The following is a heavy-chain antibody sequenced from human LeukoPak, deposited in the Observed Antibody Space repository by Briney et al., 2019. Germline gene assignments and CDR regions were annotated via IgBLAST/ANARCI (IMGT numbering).Heavy chain of an antibody. Sequence: GESLRISCQGSGYTFTNNWIAWVRQMPGKGLEWMGIIYPDDSDTRYSPSFEGQVTFSVDKSINTAYLQKSRLQASDTAMYFCERLLDYYESSGFGCDYWGPGTQVTVSS. J-gene: IGHJ4*02. CDR2: IYPDDSDT. CDR3: ERLLDYYESSGFGCDY. D-gene: IGHD3-22*01. V-gene: IGHV5-51*01. CDR1: GYTFTNNW.